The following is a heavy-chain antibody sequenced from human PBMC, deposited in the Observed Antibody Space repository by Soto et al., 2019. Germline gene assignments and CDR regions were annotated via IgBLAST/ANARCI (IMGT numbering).Heavy chain of an antibody. V-gene: IGHV3-74*01. Sequence: GGSLRLSCAASGFTFSSDWMHWVRQAPGKGLVWVSRINTDGSDTSYADSVKGRFTISRDNAKNTLYLQMNSLRAEDTAVYYCASGWYGGYDYWGQGTLVTVSS. J-gene: IGHJ4*02. CDR1: GFTFSSDW. CDR2: INTDGSDT. D-gene: IGHD5-12*01. CDR3: ASGWYGGYDY.